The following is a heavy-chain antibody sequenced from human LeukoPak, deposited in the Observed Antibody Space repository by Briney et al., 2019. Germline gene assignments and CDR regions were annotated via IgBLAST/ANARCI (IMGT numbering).Heavy chain of an antibody. CDR1: GGSISNTNW. J-gene: IGHJ4*02. Sequence: SRTLSLTCGVSGGSISNTNWWSWVRQPPGQGLEWIGEISLTGLTHYNPSLESRVTVSLDKFKNQLSLNLTSVTAADTAVYYCSRENGAFSPFGYWGQGTLVTVLS. CDR2: ISLTGLT. D-gene: IGHD2-8*01. V-gene: IGHV4-4*02. CDR3: SRENGAFSPFGY.